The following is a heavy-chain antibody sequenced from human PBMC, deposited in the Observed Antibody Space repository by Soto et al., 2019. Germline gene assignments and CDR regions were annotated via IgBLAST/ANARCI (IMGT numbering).Heavy chain of an antibody. CDR2: IYYSGST. CDR3: ARRYCSSTSCYVDY. J-gene: IGHJ4*02. V-gene: IGHV4-59*08. CDR1: GGSISSYY. D-gene: IGHD2-2*01. Sequence: SETLSLTCTVSGGSISSYYWSWIRQPPGKGLEWIGYIYYSGSTNYNPSLKSRVTISVDTSKNQFSLKLSSVTAADTAVYYCARRYCSSTSCYVDYWGQGTLVTVSS.